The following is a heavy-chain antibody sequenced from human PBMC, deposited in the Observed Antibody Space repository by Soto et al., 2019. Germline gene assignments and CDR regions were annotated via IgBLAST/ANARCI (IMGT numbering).Heavy chain of an antibody. D-gene: IGHD6-13*01. V-gene: IGHV4-61*01. CDR1: GVSVSSGSYY. J-gene: IGHJ6*02. CDR3: ARDRGAAGTTYYYGMDV. Sequence: SETLSLTCTFSGVSVSSGSYYWSWIRQPPGKGLEWIGYIYYSGSTNYNPSLKSRVTISVDTSKNQFSLKLSSVTAADTAVYYCARDRGAAGTTYYYGMDVWGQGTTVNVSS. CDR2: IYYSGST.